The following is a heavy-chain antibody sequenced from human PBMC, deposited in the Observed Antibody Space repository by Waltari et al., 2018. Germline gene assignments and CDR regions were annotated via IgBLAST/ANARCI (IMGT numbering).Heavy chain of an antibody. Sequence: VQLVQSGGGLVQPGGSQRLSCIGSGFTFGSFWMGWVRQAPGKGLEWVANRKQDGSGEYYVDAVKGRFTSARDNAKKSLYLQMHSLRVEDTAVYYCARPPPGVVADAYDYWGQGTLVTVSS. D-gene: IGHD2-15*01. J-gene: IGHJ4*02. CDR3: ARPPPGVVADAYDY. V-gene: IGHV3-7*01. CDR1: GFTFGSFW. CDR2: RKQDGSGE.